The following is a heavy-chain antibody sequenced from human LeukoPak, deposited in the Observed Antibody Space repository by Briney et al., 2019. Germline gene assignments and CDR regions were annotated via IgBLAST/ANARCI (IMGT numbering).Heavy chain of an antibody. CDR3: ARRDIVVLDY. Sequence: SETLSLTCTVSGGSISSYYWSWIRQPPGKGLEWIGYIYYSGSTNYNPSLKSRVTISVDTSKNQFSLKLSSVTAADTAVYYCARRDIVVLDYWGQGTLVTVSS. J-gene: IGHJ4*02. D-gene: IGHD2-15*01. V-gene: IGHV4-59*08. CDR2: IYYSGST. CDR1: GGSISSYY.